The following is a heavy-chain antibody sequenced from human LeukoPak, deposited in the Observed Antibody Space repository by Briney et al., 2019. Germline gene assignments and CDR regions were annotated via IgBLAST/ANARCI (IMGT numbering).Heavy chain of an antibody. Sequence: ASVKVSCKASGYTFTSYGISGVRQAPGQGLEWMGWISAYNGNTNYAQKLQGRVTMTTDTSTSTAYMELRSLRSDDTAVYYCARDPSRAGDYYMDVWGKGTTVTVSS. J-gene: IGHJ6*03. D-gene: IGHD6-19*01. CDR3: ARDPSRAGDYYMDV. V-gene: IGHV1-18*01. CDR2: ISAYNGNT. CDR1: GYTFTSYG.